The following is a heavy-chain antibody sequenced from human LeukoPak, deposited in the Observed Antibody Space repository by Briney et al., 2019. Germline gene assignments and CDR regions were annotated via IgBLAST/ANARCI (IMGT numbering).Heavy chain of an antibody. V-gene: IGHV4-38-2*02. CDR1: GYSISTGYY. J-gene: IGHJ4*02. CDR3: ARVAYGDYVGYFDY. D-gene: IGHD4-17*01. CDR2: IYYSGST. Sequence: SETLSLTCTVSGYSISTGYYWDWIRQPPGKGLEWIGYIYYSGSTYYNPSLKSRVTISVDTSKNQFSLKLSSVTAADTAVYYCARVAYGDYVGYFDYWGQGTLVTVSS.